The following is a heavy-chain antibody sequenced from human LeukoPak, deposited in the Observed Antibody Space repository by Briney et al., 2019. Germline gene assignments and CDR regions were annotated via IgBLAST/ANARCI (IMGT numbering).Heavy chain of an antibody. J-gene: IGHJ3*02. CDR3: ASTSWGVPAAKGAFDI. CDR2: ISSSSSYI. CDR1: GFTFSSYS. V-gene: IGHV3-21*01. D-gene: IGHD2-2*01. Sequence: SGGSVRLSCAASGFTFSSYSMNWVRQAPGKGLEWVSSISSSSSYIYYADSVKGRFTISRDNAKNSLYLQMNSLRAEDTAVYYCASTSWGVPAAKGAFDIWGQGTMVTVSS.